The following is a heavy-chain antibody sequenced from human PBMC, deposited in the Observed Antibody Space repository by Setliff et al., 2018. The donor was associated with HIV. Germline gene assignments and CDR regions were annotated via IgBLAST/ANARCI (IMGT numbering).Heavy chain of an antibody. CDR2: IYYSGTA. D-gene: IGHD5-18*01. CDR1: GGSISGGGYY. V-gene: IGHV4-31*03. Sequence: SETLSLTCTVSGGSISGGGYYWTWIRQYPGRGLEWIGYIYYSGTAYYKPSLRSRVTISVDTSKNQFSLKLSSVTAADTAVYYWARQSGYSYGYPTYYFDYWGQGTPVTVSS. J-gene: IGHJ4*02. CDR3: ARQSGYSYGYPTYYFDY.